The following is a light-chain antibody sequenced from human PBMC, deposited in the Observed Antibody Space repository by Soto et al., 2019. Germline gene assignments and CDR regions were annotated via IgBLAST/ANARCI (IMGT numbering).Light chain of an antibody. J-gene: IGKJ4*01. CDR1: QRVQYTPNSKNN. Sequence: DIVMTQSPDSLAVSLGGRASISCKSSQRVQYTPNSKNNLAWYQQKPGQPPKLLIYWASTRESGVPERFSGSGSGTDFTLTISSLQAEDVAVYSCQQYYSTPLTFGGGTKVELQ. CDR3: QQYYSTPLT. V-gene: IGKV4-1*01. CDR2: WAS.